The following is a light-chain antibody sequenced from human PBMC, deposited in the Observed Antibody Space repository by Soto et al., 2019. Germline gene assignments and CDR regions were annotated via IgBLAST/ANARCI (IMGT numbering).Light chain of an antibody. Sequence: DIQMTQSPSTLSASVGDRVTVTCRASQSISSWLAWYQQKPWKAPKLLIYDASSLERGFPSRFSGSGSGTEFTLTISSLQPYDFATYYCQQYNSYWTVGQGTKVEIK. CDR2: DAS. CDR3: QQYNSYWT. CDR1: QSISSW. J-gene: IGKJ1*01. V-gene: IGKV1-5*01.